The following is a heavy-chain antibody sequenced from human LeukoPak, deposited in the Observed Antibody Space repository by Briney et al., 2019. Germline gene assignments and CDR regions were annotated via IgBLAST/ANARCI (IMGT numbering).Heavy chain of an antibody. CDR1: GYIFTSYG. J-gene: IGHJ6*02. CDR3: AKLGCSGGSCYYYGMDV. V-gene: IGHV1-69*13. D-gene: IGHD2-15*01. Sequence: SVKVSCKASGYIFTSYGITWVRQAPGQGLEWMGGIIPIFGTANYAQKFQGRVTITADESTSTAYMELSSLRSEDTAVYYCAKLGCSGGSCYYYGMDVWGQGTTVTVSS. CDR2: IIPIFGTA.